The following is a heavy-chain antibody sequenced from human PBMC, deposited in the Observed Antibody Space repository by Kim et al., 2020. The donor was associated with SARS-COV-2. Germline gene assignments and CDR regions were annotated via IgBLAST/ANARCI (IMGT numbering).Heavy chain of an antibody. CDR3: ARDRPLRWLQLEYYYYGMDV. Sequence: RFTISRDNAKNSLHLQMNSLRAEDTAVYYCARDRPLRWLQLEYYYYGMDVWGQGTTVTVSS. V-gene: IGHV3-11*04. D-gene: IGHD1-1*01. J-gene: IGHJ6*02.